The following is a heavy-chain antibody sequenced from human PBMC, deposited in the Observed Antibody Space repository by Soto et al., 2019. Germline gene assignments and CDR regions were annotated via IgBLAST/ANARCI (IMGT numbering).Heavy chain of an antibody. D-gene: IGHD1-1*01. CDR3: VRGGILEANRTYYYYGPDV. CDR1: GYTFTTYG. V-gene: IGHV1-18*01. J-gene: IGHJ6*02. CDR2: VRPYNGNT. Sequence: ASVKVSFKAFGYTFTTYGLSWVRQAPGQGLEWMGWVRPYNGNTYYAPRIQGRVTMTTDTSTTTAYMSLRRLRSDDTAIYYCVRGGILEANRTYYYYGPDVWGQGTPVTVSS.